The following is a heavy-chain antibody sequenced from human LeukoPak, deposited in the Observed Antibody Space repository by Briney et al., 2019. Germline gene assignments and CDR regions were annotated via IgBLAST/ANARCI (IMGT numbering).Heavy chain of an antibody. CDR1: GFTFSSYS. CDR3: ARDGPTAYFDY. V-gene: IGHV3-21*01. J-gene: IGHJ4*02. D-gene: IGHD5-18*01. Sequence: GGSLRLSCAASGFTFSSYSMNWVRKAPGKGLEWVSSISSSSSYIYYADSVKGRFTISRDNAKNSLYLQMNSLSAEDTAVYYCARDGPTAYFDYWGQGTLVTVSS. CDR2: ISSSSSYI.